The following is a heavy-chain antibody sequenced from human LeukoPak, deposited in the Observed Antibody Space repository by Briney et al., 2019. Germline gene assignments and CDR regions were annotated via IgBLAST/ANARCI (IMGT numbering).Heavy chain of an antibody. CDR2: IFYSGNT. Sequence: PSETLSLTCTVSGGSISSSSYYWGWIRQPPGKGLEWIGSIFYSGNTYYNPSLKSRVTISVDTSKNQFSLKLSSVTAADTAVYYCARSTVTTWVGDFDYWGQGTLVIVSS. V-gene: IGHV4-39*01. CDR3: ARSTVTTWVGDFDY. J-gene: IGHJ4*02. CDR1: GGSISSSSYY. D-gene: IGHD4-17*01.